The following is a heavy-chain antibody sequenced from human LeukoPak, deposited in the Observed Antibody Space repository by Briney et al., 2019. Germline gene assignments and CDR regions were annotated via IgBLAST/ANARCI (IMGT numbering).Heavy chain of an antibody. D-gene: IGHD1-1*01. CDR3: ASLWDDGY. CDR2: IKQDGSEK. J-gene: IGHJ4*02. V-gene: IGHV3-7*02. Sequence: GGSLRLSCAASGFSFSSSWMTWVRQAPGKGLEWVATIKQDGSEKFYVNSVKGRFTISRDNTKDSLYLQMNSLRADDTAVYYCASLWDDGYWGQGTPVTVSS. CDR1: GFSFSSSW.